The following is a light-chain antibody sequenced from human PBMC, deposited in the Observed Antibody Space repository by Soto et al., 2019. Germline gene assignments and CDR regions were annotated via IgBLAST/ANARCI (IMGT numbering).Light chain of an antibody. CDR3: QQRSDAIT. Sequence: EIVFTQSPVTLSLSPGERATLSFRASQSVRTFLAWYQQKPGQAPRLLVYDASNRATDIPARFSGSGSGTDFTLTISSLEPQDFAVYYCQQRSDAITFGQGSRLEI. V-gene: IGKV3-11*01. J-gene: IGKJ5*01. CDR1: QSVRTF. CDR2: DAS.